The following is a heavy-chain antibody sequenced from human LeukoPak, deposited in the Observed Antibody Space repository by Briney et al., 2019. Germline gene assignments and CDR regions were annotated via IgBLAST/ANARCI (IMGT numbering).Heavy chain of an antibody. Sequence: ASVKVSCKASGYTFTSYGISWVRQAPGQGLEWMGWISAYNGNTNYAQKLQGRVTMTTDTSTSTAYMELRSLRSDDTAVYYCARVRGEISSDYYDSSGYSYYFDYWGQGTLVTVSS. CDR3: ARVRGEISSDYYDSSGYSYYFDY. CDR1: GYTFTSYG. D-gene: IGHD3-22*01. CDR2: ISAYNGNT. J-gene: IGHJ4*02. V-gene: IGHV1-18*01.